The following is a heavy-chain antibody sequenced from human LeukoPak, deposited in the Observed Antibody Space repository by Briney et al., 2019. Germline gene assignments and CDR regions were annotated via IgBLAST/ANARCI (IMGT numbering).Heavy chain of an antibody. CDR2: IYPNSGGT. D-gene: IGHD1-26*01. CDR3: AFGGSYSNWFDP. V-gene: IGHV1-2*02. J-gene: IGHJ5*02. CDR1: GYTFTGYY. Sequence: ASVKVSCKASGYTFTGYYMHWVRQAPGQGLEWMGWIYPNSGGTNYAQKFQGRVTMTRDTSISTAYMELRRLRSDDTAVYYCAFGGSYSNWFDPWGQGTLVTVSS.